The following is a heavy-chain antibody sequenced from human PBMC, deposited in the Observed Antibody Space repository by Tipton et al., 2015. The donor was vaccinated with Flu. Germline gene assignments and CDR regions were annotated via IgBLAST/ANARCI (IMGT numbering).Heavy chain of an antibody. D-gene: IGHD4-11*01. V-gene: IGHV4-38-2*01. CDR2: IHREGNS. CDR1: GDSISSDFY. Sequence: TLSLTCAVSGDSISSDFYWAWIRQFPGKGLEWIGNIHREGNSYYSPSLKSRVTMSIDRSKNQFSLEMRSVTASDTAVYYCARRDYNNYVSDPKNWFDPWGQGILVTVSS. CDR3: ARRDYNNYVSDPKNWFDP. J-gene: IGHJ5*02.